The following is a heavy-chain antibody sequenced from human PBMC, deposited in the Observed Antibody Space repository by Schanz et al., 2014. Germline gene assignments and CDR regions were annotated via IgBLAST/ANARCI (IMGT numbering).Heavy chain of an antibody. Sequence: QVQLVQSGAEVKKPGSSVKVSCKASGGTFSTYTISWVRQAPGQGLEWMGKIIPVLNIATYAQRFQGRVSITADTSTNTAYMELSSLTSEDTAVHYCARGRGCYDYWGQGTRVTVSS. CDR1: GGTFSTYT. CDR3: ARGRGCYDY. J-gene: IGHJ4*02. CDR2: IIPVLNIA. D-gene: IGHD2-21*01. V-gene: IGHV1-69*02.